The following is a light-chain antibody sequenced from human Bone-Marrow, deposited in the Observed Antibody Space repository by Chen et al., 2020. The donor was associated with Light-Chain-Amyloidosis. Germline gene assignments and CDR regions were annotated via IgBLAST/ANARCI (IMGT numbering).Light chain of an antibody. CDR3: QQYYSTPT. V-gene: IGKV4-1*01. CDR2: WAS. J-gene: IGKJ5*01. Sequence: IEMTQSPDSLGVSLGERATINCKSNRTLLSISNNKNHLAWYRQRPGQPPELLISWASSRTSGAPDRFSGSGSGTDFTLTITDLQPEDVAVYHCQQYYSTPTFGQGTRLDIK. CDR1: RTLLSISNNKNH.